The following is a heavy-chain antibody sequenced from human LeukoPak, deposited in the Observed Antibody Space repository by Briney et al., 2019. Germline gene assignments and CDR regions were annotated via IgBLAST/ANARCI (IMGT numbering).Heavy chain of an antibody. J-gene: IGHJ4*02. Sequence: SETLSLTCTVSGGSISSYYWSWIRQPPGKGLEWIGHIYYSGSTYYNPSLKSRVTISVDTSKNRFSLKLSSVTAADTAVYYCARVPTVTFFDYWGQGTLVTVSS. CDR3: ARVPTVTFFDY. D-gene: IGHD4-17*01. CDR1: GGSISSYY. V-gene: IGHV4-59*08. CDR2: IYYSGST.